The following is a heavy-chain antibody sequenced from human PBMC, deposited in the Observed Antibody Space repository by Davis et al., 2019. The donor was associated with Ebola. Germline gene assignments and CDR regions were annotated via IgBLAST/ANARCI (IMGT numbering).Heavy chain of an antibody. Sequence: PGGSLRLSCAAAGFTLSNYAMNWVRQAPGKGLEWVSSISGSGGSTYYADSVKGRFTISRDSSKNTLYLQMNSLRAEDTAVYYCARAYSSYFYYYGMDVWGQGTTVTVSS. CDR3: ARAYSSYFYYYGMDV. V-gene: IGHV3-23*01. CDR2: ISGSGGST. D-gene: IGHD3-22*01. CDR1: GFTLSNYA. J-gene: IGHJ6*02.